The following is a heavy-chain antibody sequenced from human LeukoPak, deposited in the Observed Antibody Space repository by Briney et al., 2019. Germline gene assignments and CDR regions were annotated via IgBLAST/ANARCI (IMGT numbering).Heavy chain of an antibody. J-gene: IGHJ4*02. V-gene: IGHV3-49*04. CDR2: IRSKAYGGTT. CDR3: TREGDGYNFLLGFDY. D-gene: IGHD5-24*01. CDR1: GFTFSSYA. Sequence: PGGSLILSCAASGFTFSSYAMSWVRQAPGKGLEWVGFIRSKAYGGTTEYAASVKGRFTISRDDSKSIAYLQMNSLKTEDTAVYYCTREGDGYNFLLGFDYWGQGTLVTVSS.